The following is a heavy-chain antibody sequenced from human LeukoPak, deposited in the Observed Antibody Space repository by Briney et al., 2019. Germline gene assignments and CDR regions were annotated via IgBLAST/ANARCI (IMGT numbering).Heavy chain of an antibody. CDR2: IYYSGST. V-gene: IGHV4-59*01. CDR3: ARTKAQLPSYYYYYYMDV. CDR1: GGSISSYY. Sequence: SEALSLTCTVSGGSISSYYWSWIRQPPGKGLEWIGYIYYSGSTNYNPSLKSRVTISVDTSKNQSSLKLSSVTAADTAVYYCARTKAQLPSYYYYYYMDVWGKGTTVTVSS. J-gene: IGHJ6*03. D-gene: IGHD2-2*01.